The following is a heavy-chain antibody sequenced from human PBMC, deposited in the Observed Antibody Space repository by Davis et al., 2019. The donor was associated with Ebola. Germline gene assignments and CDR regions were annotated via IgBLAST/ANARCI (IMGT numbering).Heavy chain of an antibody. CDR2: INSDGSST. V-gene: IGHV3-74*01. D-gene: IGHD3/OR15-3a*01. CDR3: ARDGTVNVASLDY. J-gene: IGHJ4*02. Sequence: HTSETLSLTCIVSGGSISSSSYYWGWIRQPPGKGLEWVSRINSDGSSTRYADSVKGRFTISRDNAKNTLYLQMNSLRAEDTAVYYCARDGTVNVASLDYWGQGTLVTVSS. CDR1: GGSISSSSYY.